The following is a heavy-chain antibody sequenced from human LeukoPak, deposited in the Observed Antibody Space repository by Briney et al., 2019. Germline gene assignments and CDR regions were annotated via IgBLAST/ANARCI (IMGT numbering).Heavy chain of an antibody. CDR1: GFNFGDYA. D-gene: IGHD3-3*01. CDR2: IRSKVHGGTT. Sequence: GGSLRLSCTASGFNFGDYAMSWVRQAPGKGLEWVGFIRSKVHGGTTEYAASVKGRFTISRDDSKSIAYLQMNSLKTEDTAVYYCTRDGTPETIWSGYYIDYRGQGTLVTVSS. J-gene: IGHJ4*02. CDR3: TRDGTPETIWSGYYIDY. V-gene: IGHV3-49*04.